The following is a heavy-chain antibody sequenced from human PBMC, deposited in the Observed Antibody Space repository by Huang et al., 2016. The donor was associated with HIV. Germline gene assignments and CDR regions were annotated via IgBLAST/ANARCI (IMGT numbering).Heavy chain of an antibody. J-gene: IGHJ4*02. CDR3: ARERMVGSTGIFDY. CDR1: GFTFRDYD. D-gene: IGHD1-26*01. Sequence: QVQLVESGGGLVKPGGSLRLSCAASGFTFRDYDMSWIRQAPGKGLGWVSCISISGSTIYYADSVKGRFTISRDNAKNSLYLQMNNLRAEDTAVYYCARERMVGSTGIFDYWGQGTLVTVSS. V-gene: IGHV3-11*01. CDR2: ISISGSTI.